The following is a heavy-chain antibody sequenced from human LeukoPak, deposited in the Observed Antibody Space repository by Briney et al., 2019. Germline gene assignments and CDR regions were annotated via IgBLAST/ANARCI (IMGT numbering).Heavy chain of an antibody. J-gene: IGHJ4*02. V-gene: IGHV4-34*01. CDR1: GGSFSGYY. D-gene: IGHD5-24*01. Sequence: PSETLSLTCAVYGGSFSGYYWSWIRQPPGKGLEWIGSIYHSGSTYYNPSLKSRVTISVDTSKNQFSLKLSSVTAADTAVYYCARGGGQLRLDYWGQGTLVTVSS. CDR2: IYHSGST. CDR3: ARGGGQLRLDY.